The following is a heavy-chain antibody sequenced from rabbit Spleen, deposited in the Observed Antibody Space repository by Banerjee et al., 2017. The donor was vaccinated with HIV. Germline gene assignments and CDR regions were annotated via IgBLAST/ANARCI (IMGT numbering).Heavy chain of an antibody. Sequence: QSLEESGGGLVKPGASLAFTCKASGFSFSDRDVMCWVRQAPGKGLQWIACINASTGKPVYATWASGRFTISRTSSTTVTLRMTSLTAADRATYFCARDLVGVIGWNFYLWGPGTLVTVS. CDR2: INASTGKP. CDR1: GFSFSDRDV. V-gene: IGHV1S40*01. CDR3: ARDLVGVIGWNFYL. D-gene: IGHD2-1*01. J-gene: IGHJ4*01.